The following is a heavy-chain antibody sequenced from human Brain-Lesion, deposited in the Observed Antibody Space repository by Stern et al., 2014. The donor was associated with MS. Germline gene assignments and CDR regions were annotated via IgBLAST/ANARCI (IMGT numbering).Heavy chain of an antibody. V-gene: IGHV1-2*04. CDR1: GYTFTGHY. Sequence: VHLVQSGAEVKKPGASVKVSCKASGYTFTGHYMHWVRQAPGQGLEWMGWINPKSGGTNYAQKFQGWVTMTRNTSINTAYMELSRLRSDDTAVYYCATYYYDSTGYNDFWGQGTLVTVSS. CDR2: INPKSGGT. D-gene: IGHD3-22*01. CDR3: ATYYYDSTGYNDF. J-gene: IGHJ4*02.